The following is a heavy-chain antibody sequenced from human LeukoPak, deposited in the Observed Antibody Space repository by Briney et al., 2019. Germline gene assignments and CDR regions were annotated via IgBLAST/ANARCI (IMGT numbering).Heavy chain of an antibody. D-gene: IGHD3-22*01. CDR3: ARDRGDSSGFNWFDP. CDR2: IYYSGST. Sequence: KPSETLPLTCTVSGGSISSYYWSWIRQPPGKGLEWIGYIYYSGSTNYNPSLKSRVTISVDTSKNQFSLKLSSVTAADTAVYYCARDRGDSSGFNWFDPWGQGTLVTVSS. J-gene: IGHJ5*02. V-gene: IGHV4-59*01. CDR1: GGSISSYY.